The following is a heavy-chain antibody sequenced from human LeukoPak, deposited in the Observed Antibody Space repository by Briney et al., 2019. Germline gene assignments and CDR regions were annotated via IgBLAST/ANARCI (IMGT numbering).Heavy chain of an antibody. V-gene: IGHV3-23*01. CDR3: AKDFHILTGYSYFDY. J-gene: IGHJ4*02. Sequence: GGSLRLSCAASGFTFSSYAMSWVRQAPGKGLEWVSAISGSGGSTYYADSVKGRFTISRDNSKNTLYLQMNSLRAEDTAVYYCAKDFHILTGYSYFDYWGQGTLVTVSS. CDR2: ISGSGGST. D-gene: IGHD3-9*01. CDR1: GFTFSSYA.